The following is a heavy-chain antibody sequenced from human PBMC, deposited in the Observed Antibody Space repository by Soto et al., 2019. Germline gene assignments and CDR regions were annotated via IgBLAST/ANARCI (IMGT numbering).Heavy chain of an antibody. V-gene: IGHV4-59*01. CDR2: IYYSGST. CDR1: GGSISSYY. Sequence: SETLSLTCTVSGGSISSYYWSWIRQPPGKGLEWIGYIYYSGSTNYNPSLKSRVTISVDTSKNQFSLKLSSVTAADTAVYYCAKAHSGLGFDYGDYFGYWGQGTLVTVSS. CDR3: AKAHSGLGFDYGDYFGY. J-gene: IGHJ4*02. D-gene: IGHD4-17*01.